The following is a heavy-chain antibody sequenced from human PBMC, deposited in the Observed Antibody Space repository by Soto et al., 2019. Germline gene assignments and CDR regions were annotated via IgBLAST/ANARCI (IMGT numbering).Heavy chain of an antibody. CDR3: ASGPWGDIVVVPAARSGLDY. J-gene: IGHJ4*02. CDR2: IIPILGIA. CDR1: GGTFSSYT. V-gene: IGHV1-69*02. Sequence: ASVKVSCKASGGTFSSYTISWVRQAPGQGLEWKGRIIPILGIANYAQKFQGRVTITADKSTSTAYMELSSLRSEDTAVYYFASGPWGDIVVVPAARSGLDYWGQGTLVTVS. D-gene: IGHD2-2*01.